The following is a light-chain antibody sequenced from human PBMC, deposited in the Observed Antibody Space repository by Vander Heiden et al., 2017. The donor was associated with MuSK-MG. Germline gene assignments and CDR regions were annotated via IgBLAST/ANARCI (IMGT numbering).Light chain of an antibody. CDR2: EVS. J-gene: IGLJ3*02. CDR3: SSYTSSSTWV. Sequence: QSAPTQPASVSGSPGQSITISCTGTSSDVGGYNYVSWYQQHPGKAPKRMIFEVSNRPSGVSNRFSGSKSGNTASLTISGLQAEDEADYYCSSYTSSSTWVFGGGTKLTVL. V-gene: IGLV2-14*01. CDR1: SSDVGGYNY.